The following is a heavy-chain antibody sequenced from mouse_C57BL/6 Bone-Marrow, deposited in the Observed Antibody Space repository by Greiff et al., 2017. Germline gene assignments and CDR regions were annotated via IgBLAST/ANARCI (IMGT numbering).Heavy chain of an antibody. CDR1: GYTFTSYW. J-gene: IGHJ1*03. CDR2: IDPSDSYT. CDR3: ARLITTVVAYWYFDV. D-gene: IGHD1-1*01. V-gene: IGHV1-50*01. Sequence: QVQLQQPGAELVKPGASVKLSCKASGYTFTSYWMQWVKQRPGQGLEWIGEIDPSDSYTNYNQKFKGTATLTVDTSSSTAYMQLSSLTSEDSAVYYCARLITTVVAYWYFDVWGTGTTVTVSS.